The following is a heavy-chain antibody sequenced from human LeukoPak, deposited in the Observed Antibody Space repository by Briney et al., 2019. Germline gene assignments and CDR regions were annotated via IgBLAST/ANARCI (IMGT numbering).Heavy chain of an antibody. Sequence: SLRLXXAASGVTXSSYSMNWVRQAPGKGLEWVSSISSSSSYIYYADSVKGRFTISRDNAKNSLYLQMNSLRAEDTAVYYCARANSSTDYYYGMDVWGQGTTVTVSS. CDR2: ISSSSSYI. J-gene: IGHJ6*02. CDR1: GVTXSSYS. CDR3: ARANSSTDYYYGMDV. D-gene: IGHD6-13*01. V-gene: IGHV3-21*01.